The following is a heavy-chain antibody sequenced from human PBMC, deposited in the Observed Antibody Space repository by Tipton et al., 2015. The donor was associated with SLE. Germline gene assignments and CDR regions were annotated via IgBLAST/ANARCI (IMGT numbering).Heavy chain of an antibody. CDR1: DGSISSSTYY. D-gene: IGHD1-14*01. J-gene: IGHJ4*02. CDR3: ARVRNSLEIPFDY. Sequence: GLVKPSETLSLTCTVSDGSISSSTYYWDWIRQPPGKGLEWIGSIHYSGSTYSNPSLKSRVTISLDTSKNQFSLNLSSVTAADTAVYYCARVRNSLEIPFDYWGQGTLVTVSS. CDR2: IHYSGST. V-gene: IGHV4-39*07.